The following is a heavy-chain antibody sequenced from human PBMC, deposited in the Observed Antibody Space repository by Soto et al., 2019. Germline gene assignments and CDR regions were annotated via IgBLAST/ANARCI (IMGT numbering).Heavy chain of an antibody. CDR2: IYWDDDK. D-gene: IGHD2-15*01. CDR1: GFSLSTSGVG. V-gene: IGHV2-5*02. J-gene: IGHJ6*02. CDR3: ARVLVVVANYGMDV. Sequence: QITLKESGPTLVKPTQTLTLTCTFSGFSLSTSGVGVGWIRQPPGKALELLALIYWDDDKRYSQSLTSRLTITKDTPKNQVVLTMNNMDPVDTVTYYCARVLVVVANYGMDVWGQGTTVTVSS.